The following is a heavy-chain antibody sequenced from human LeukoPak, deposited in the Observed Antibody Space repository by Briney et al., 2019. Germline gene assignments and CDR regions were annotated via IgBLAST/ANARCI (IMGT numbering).Heavy chain of an antibody. Sequence: GGSLRLSCAASGFSFSSYGMHWVRQAPGKGLEWVAVISYDGSNKYYADSVKGRFTISTDNSKNTLYLQMNSLRAEDTAVYYCAKDCSYYYGSGSYSDYWGQGTLVTVSS. CDR1: GFSFSSYG. J-gene: IGHJ4*02. CDR3: AKDCSYYYGSGSYSDY. CDR2: ISYDGSNK. D-gene: IGHD3-10*01. V-gene: IGHV3-30*18.